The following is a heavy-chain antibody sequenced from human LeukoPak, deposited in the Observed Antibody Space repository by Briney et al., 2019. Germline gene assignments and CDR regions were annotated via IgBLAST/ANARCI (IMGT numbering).Heavy chain of an antibody. Sequence: SETLSLTCTVSGGSISSYYWSWIRQPPGKGLEWIGYIYYSGSTNYNPSLKSRVTISVDTSKNQFSLKLSSVTAADTAVYYCARLGARQLLRYFDWLLPYFDYWGQGTLVTVSS. CDR1: GGSISSYY. CDR3: ARLGARQLLRYFDWLLPYFDY. CDR2: IYYSGST. J-gene: IGHJ4*02. D-gene: IGHD3-9*01. V-gene: IGHV4-59*01.